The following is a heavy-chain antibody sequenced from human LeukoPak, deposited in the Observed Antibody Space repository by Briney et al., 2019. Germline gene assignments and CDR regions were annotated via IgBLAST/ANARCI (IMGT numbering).Heavy chain of an antibody. J-gene: IGHJ6*04. D-gene: IGHD3-10*01. CDR3: TRLSPVRGVLDV. CDR2: MNPNSGNT. V-gene: IGHV1-8*01. CDR1: GYTFTSYD. Sequence: ASVKVSCKASGYTFTSYDINWVRQATGQGLEWMGWMNPNSGNTGYAQKFQGRVTMTRNTSISTAYMELSSLRSEDTAVYYCTRLSPVRGVLDVWGKGTTVTISS.